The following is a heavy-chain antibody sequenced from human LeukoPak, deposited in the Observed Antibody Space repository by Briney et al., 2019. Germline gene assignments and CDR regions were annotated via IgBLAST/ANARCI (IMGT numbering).Heavy chain of an antibody. Sequence: GGSLRLSCAASGFTFSSYSMNWVRQAPGKGLEWVSSIRSSRSYIYYADSVKGRFTISRDNAKNSLYLQMNSLRAEDTAVYYCARDSSSWSEGWFDPWGQGTLVTVSS. CDR3: ARDSSSWSEGWFDP. J-gene: IGHJ5*02. D-gene: IGHD6-13*01. CDR1: GFTFSSYS. CDR2: IRSSRSYI. V-gene: IGHV3-21*01.